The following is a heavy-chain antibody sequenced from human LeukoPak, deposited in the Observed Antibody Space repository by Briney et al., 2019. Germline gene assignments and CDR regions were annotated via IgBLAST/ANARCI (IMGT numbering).Heavy chain of an antibody. CDR2: INASNGNT. J-gene: IGHJ3*02. V-gene: IGHV1-3*01. CDR3: ARISPRRDGYNYAFDI. CDR1: GYSFTNFA. D-gene: IGHD5-24*01. Sequence: GASVKVSCKASGYSFTNFAMHWVRQAPGQRLEWMGWINASNGNTKYSQKFQGRVTITWDTSASTTYMELSSLRSEDTAVYYCARISPRRDGYNYAFDIWGQGTMVTVSS.